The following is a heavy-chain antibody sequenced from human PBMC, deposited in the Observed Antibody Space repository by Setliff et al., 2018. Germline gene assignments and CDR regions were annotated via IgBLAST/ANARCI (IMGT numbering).Heavy chain of an antibody. CDR3: ARVGRVGYYESFQY. J-gene: IGHJ1*01. Sequence: GGSLRLSCAASGFTFSNHWMTWVRQAPGKGLEWVANIKQDGSDKYYVGSVKGRFTISRDNAKNSLYLQMNSLRAEDTAVYYCARVGRVGYYESFQYWGQGTLVTVSS. CDR1: GFTFSNHW. CDR2: IKQDGSDK. D-gene: IGHD3-22*01. V-gene: IGHV3-7*01.